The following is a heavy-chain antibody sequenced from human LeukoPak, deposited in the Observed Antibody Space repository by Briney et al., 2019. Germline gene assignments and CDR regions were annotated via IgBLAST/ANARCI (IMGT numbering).Heavy chain of an antibody. V-gene: IGHV3-66*02. CDR2: IYSGGST. Sequence: PGGSLRLSCAASGFTVSSNYMSWVRQAPGKGLEWVSVIYSGGSTYYADSVKGRFTISRDNSKNTLFLQMNSLRAEDTAVYYCAGEVEAKWFDPWGQGTLVTVSS. CDR3: AGEVEAKWFDP. J-gene: IGHJ5*02. D-gene: IGHD2-15*01. CDR1: GFTVSSNY.